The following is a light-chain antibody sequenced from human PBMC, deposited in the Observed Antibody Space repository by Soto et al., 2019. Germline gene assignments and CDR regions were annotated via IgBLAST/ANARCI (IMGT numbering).Light chain of an antibody. Sequence: EIVLTQSPGSLSLSPGERATLSCRASQSVSNNYLAWYQQKPGQAPRLLIYGASSRATGIPDRFSGSGSGTDFTLTISRLEPEDFAVYYCQQRSNWPITFGQGIRLEIK. J-gene: IGKJ5*01. V-gene: IGKV3D-20*02. CDR2: GAS. CDR1: QSVSNNY. CDR3: QQRSNWPIT.